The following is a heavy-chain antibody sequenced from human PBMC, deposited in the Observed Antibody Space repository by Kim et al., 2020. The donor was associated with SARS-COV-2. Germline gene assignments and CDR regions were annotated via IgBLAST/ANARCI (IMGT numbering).Heavy chain of an antibody. Sequence: SETLSLTCTVSGGSISSGGYYWSWIRQHPGKGLEWIGYIYYSGSTYYNPSLKSRVTISVDTSKNQFSLKLSSVTAADTAVYYCARAITIVGVVISYFDYWGQGTLVTVSS. CDR1: GGSISSGGYY. CDR3: ARAITIVGVVISYFDY. V-gene: IGHV4-31*03. D-gene: IGHD3-3*01. J-gene: IGHJ4*02. CDR2: IYYSGST.